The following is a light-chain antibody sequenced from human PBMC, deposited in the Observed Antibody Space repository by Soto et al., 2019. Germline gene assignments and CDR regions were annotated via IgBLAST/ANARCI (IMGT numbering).Light chain of an antibody. CDR3: SSYTSSSTQV. CDR2: EVS. Sequence: QSVLTQPASVSGSPGQSITISCTGTNSDVGGYNYVSWFQQRPGKAPKLMIYEVSNRPSGVSNRFSGSKSGNTASLTISGLQAEDEADYYCSSYTSSSTQVFGTGTKVTVL. J-gene: IGLJ1*01. CDR1: NSDVGGYNY. V-gene: IGLV2-14*01.